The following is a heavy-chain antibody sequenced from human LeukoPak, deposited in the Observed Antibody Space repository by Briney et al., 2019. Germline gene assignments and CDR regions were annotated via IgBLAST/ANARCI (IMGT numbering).Heavy chain of an antibody. CDR1: GGSFSGYY. Sequence: SETLSPTCAVYGGSFSGYYWSWIRQPPGKGLEWIGEINHSGSTNYKPSLKSRVTISVDTSKNQFSLKLSSVTAADTAVYYCARVEVPAAFDYWGQGTLVTVSS. J-gene: IGHJ4*02. V-gene: IGHV4-34*01. CDR3: ARVEVPAAFDY. CDR2: INHSGST. D-gene: IGHD2-2*01.